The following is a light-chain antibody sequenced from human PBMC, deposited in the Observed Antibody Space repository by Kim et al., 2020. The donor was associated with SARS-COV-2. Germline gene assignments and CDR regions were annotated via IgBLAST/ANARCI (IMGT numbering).Light chain of an antibody. CDR1: QSISSS. CDR2: NAS. CDR3: HQYKSFST. V-gene: IGKV1-5*03. J-gene: IGKJ1*01. Sequence: SASVGDRVTITCRSSQSISSSLAWYPPKPGKAPMLLLRNASSIQSGVPSRFSGSGSGTEFTLTISSLQPDDFATYYCHQYKSFSTFGQGTKVDLK.